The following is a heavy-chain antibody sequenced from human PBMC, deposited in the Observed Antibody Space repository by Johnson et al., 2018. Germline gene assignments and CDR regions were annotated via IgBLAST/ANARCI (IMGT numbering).Heavy chain of an antibody. CDR3: ARDAEQRHYYYYVDV. V-gene: IGHV3-48*01. CDR1: GFTFGDYA. CDR2: ISTSSNTI. Sequence: VQLVQSGGGLVQPGGSLRLSCAASGFTFGDYAMSWLRQAPGKGLEWLSYISTSSNTIWYADSLRGRFTISRNNAKNSLYLQRNSLRAEDTAVYFCARDAEQRHYYYYVDVWGKGTAVTVSS. D-gene: IGHD6-25*01. J-gene: IGHJ6*03.